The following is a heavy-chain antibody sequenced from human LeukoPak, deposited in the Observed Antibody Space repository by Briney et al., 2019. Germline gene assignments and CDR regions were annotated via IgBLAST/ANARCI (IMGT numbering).Heavy chain of an antibody. CDR1: GFTFNAYS. V-gene: IGHV3-48*02. D-gene: IGHD6-25*01. CDR2: INPGSSSI. CDR3: ARAAYSSGPDY. J-gene: IGHJ4*02. Sequence: GGSLRLSCAASGFTFNAYSMNWVRQAPGRGLVWVSYINPGSSSIRYTDSVKGRFTISRDNARNSLYLQMNSLRDEDSAVYYCARAAYSSGPDYWGQGTLVTVSS.